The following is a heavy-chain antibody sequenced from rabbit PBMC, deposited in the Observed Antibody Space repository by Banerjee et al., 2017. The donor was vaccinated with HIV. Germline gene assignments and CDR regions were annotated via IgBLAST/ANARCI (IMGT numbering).Heavy chain of an antibody. V-gene: IGHV1S45*01. CDR1: GFDISNGY. CDR3: ARDLAGVIGWNFNL. D-gene: IGHD4-1*01. CDR2: IYAGSSGST. Sequence: QEQLEETGGGLVQPGGSLTLTCTASGFDISNGYMDWVRQAPGKGLEWIACIYAGSSGSTWYASWAKGRFTTSKASSTTVTLQMTSLTAADTATYFCARDLAGVIGWNFNLWGPG. J-gene: IGHJ4*01.